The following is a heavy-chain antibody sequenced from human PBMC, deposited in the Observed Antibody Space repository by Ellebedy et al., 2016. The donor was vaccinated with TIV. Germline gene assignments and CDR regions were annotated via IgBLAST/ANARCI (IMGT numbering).Heavy chain of an antibody. CDR1: GGSINNYY. CDR2: IHHSGNS. Sequence: MPSETLSLTCSVSGGSINNYYWAWIRQPTGQGLEWLGDIHHSGNSLIHPSLKSRVTLSLDTSTSQFSLNLRSVTAADTATYYCARDLGRYGMDVWGQGTTVTVSS. CDR3: ARDLGRYGMDV. J-gene: IGHJ6*02. V-gene: IGHV4-59*01.